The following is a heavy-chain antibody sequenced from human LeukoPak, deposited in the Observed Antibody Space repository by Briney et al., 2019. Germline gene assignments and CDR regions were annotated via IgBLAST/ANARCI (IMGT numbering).Heavy chain of an antibody. J-gene: IGHJ3*02. D-gene: IGHD1-26*01. CDR3: ARREDKYSGSHGAFDI. V-gene: IGHV4-34*01. CDR2: INHSGST. Sequence: SETLSLTCAVYGGSFSGYYWSWIRQPPGKGLEWIGEINHSGSTNYNPSLKSRVTISVDTSKNQFSLKLSSVTAADTAVYYCARREDKYSGSHGAFDIWGQGTMVTVSS. CDR1: GGSFSGYY.